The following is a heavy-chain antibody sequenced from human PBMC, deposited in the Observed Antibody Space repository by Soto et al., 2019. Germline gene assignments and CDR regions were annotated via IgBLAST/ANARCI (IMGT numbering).Heavy chain of an antibody. CDR3: AREMVGATPGFDY. CDR1: GGSISSYD. V-gene: IGHV4-59*01. Sequence: SETLSLACTVCGGSISSYDWSWIRQPPGKGLAWIGYIYYSGSTNYNPSLKSRVTISVDTSKNQFSLKLSSVPAADTAVYYCAREMVGATPGFDYWGQGTLVTVSS. J-gene: IGHJ4*02. CDR2: IYYSGST. D-gene: IGHD1-26*01.